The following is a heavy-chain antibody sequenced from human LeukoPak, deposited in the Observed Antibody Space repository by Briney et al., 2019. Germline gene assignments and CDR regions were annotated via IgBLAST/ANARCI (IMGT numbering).Heavy chain of an antibody. CDR1: GYTFTSYG. J-gene: IGHJ6*02. CDR2: ISAYNGNT. D-gene: IGHD1-26*01. Sequence: GASVKVSCKASGYTFTSYGISWVRQAPGQGLEWMGWISAYNGNTNYAQKLQGRVTMTTDTSTSTAYMELRSLRSDDAAVYYCARGWELPKYYYYGMDVWGQGTTVTVSS. V-gene: IGHV1-18*01. CDR3: ARGWELPKYYYYGMDV.